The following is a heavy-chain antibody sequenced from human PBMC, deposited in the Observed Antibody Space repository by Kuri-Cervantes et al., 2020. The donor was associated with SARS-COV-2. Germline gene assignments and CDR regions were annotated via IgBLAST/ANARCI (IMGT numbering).Heavy chain of an antibody. J-gene: IGHJ4*02. V-gene: IGHV4-39*07. CDR1: GFTFSSYA. D-gene: IGHD3-10*01. Sequence: GSLRLSCAASGFTFSSYAMSWVRQAPGKGLEWIGSIYYSGSTYYNPSLKSRVTISVDTSKNQFSLKLSSVTAADTAVYYCAGGTLWFRELLDYWGQGTLVTVSS. CDR3: AGGTLWFRELLDY. CDR2: IYYSGST.